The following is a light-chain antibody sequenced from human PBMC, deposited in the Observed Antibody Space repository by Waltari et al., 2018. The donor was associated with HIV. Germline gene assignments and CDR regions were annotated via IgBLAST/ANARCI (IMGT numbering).Light chain of an antibody. CDR3: CSCPRSGIRYV. CDR2: EVT. Sequence: QSALTQPASVSGSPGQSITISCTGTSSNVGSDDLVSWYQQHPGEAPQLSIYEVTKRPSGVSNLFSGSKSGNTASLTIPGLQAEDGADYYCCSCPRSGIRYVFGTGTKVTVL. CDR1: SSNVGSDDL. V-gene: IGLV2-23*02. J-gene: IGLJ1*01.